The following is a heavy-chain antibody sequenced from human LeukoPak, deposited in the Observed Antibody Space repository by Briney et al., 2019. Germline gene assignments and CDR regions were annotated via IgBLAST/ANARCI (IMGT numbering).Heavy chain of an antibody. D-gene: IGHD3-3*01. CDR1: GGSISSYY. V-gene: IGHV4-4*07. CDR2: IYTSGST. J-gene: IGHJ5*02. Sequence: SETLSLTCTVSGGSISSYYWSWIRQPAGKGLEWIGRIYTSGSTNYNPSLKSRVTMSVDTSKNQFSLKLSSVTAADTAVYYCARDRTILGARGDWFDPWGQGTLVTVSS. CDR3: ARDRTILGARGDWFDP.